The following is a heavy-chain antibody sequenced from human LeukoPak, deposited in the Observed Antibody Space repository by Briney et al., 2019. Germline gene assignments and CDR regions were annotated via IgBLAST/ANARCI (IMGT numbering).Heavy chain of an antibody. V-gene: IGHV3-33*01. J-gene: IGHJ4*02. CDR2: IWYDGSNK. CDR1: GFTFSSYG. D-gene: IGHD6-19*01. CDR3: ARDRGSGSGWYDHTLDY. Sequence: GRSLRLSCAASGFTFSSYGMHWVRQAPGKGLEWVAVIWYDGSNKYYADSVKGRFTISRDNSKNTLYLQMNSLRAEDTAVYYCARDRGSGSGWYDHTLDYWGQGTLVTVSS.